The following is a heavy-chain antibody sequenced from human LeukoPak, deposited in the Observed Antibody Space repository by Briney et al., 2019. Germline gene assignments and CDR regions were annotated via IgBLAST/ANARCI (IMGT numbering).Heavy chain of an antibody. Sequence: SQTLSLTCAVSGDSISSNTAAWNWIRQSPSRGLEWLGRTYYRSKWYNDYAVSVKSRISINPDTSKNQFSLQLSSVTLEDTAVYYCVRAEVGATRPPFAYWGQGTLVTVAS. J-gene: IGHJ4*02. CDR3: VRAEVGATRPPFAY. CDR2: TYYRSKWYN. CDR1: GDSISSNTAA. D-gene: IGHD1-26*01. V-gene: IGHV6-1*01.